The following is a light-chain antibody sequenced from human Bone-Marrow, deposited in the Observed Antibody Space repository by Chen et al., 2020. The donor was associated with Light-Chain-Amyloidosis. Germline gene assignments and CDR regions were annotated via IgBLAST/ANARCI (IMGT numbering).Light chain of an antibody. J-gene: IGLJ3*02. Sequence: NFMLTQPHSVSETPGKTVIISCTRSSGSIATNSVQWYQQRPGSAPTTVVYEEDQRPSGVPDLFSGSSDRTSISASLTNAGVKTSDEDAYYCQSYQGSSQGVFGGGTKLTVL. V-gene: IGLV6-57*03. CDR1: SGSIATNS. CDR3: QSYQGSSQGV. CDR2: EED.